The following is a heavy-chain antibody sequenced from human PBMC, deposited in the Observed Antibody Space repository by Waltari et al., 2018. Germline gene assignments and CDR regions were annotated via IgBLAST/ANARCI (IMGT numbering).Heavy chain of an antibody. CDR2: IGTAGDT. CDR1: GFTFSSYD. J-gene: IGHJ3*02. Sequence: EVQLVESGGGLVQPGGSLRLSCAASGFTFSSYDMHWVRQATGKGLEWVSAIGTAGDTYYLGSVEGRFTISRENAKNSLYLQMNSLRAGDTAMYYCARATTYAFDIWGQGTMVTVSS. CDR3: ARATTYAFDI. V-gene: IGHV3-13*01.